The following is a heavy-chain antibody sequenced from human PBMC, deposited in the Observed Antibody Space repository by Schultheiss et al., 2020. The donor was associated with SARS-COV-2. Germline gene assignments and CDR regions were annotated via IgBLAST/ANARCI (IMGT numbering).Heavy chain of an antibody. J-gene: IGHJ6*03. CDR2: INWNGGST. CDR1: GFTFSSYW. V-gene: IGHV3-20*04. CDR3: ASLMVRGVIRHYYYYMDV. Sequence: GGSLRLSCAASGFTFSSYWMSWVRQAPGKGLEWVSGINWNGGSTGYADSVKGRFTISRDNAKNSLYLQMNSLRAEDTAVYYCASLMVRGVIRHYYYYMDVWGKGTTVTVSS. D-gene: IGHD3-10*01.